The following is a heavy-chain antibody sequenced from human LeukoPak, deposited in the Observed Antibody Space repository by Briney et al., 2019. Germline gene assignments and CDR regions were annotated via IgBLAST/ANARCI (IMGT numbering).Heavy chain of an antibody. D-gene: IGHD3-10*01. CDR1: GGSISSYY. V-gene: IGHV4-59*01. J-gene: IGHJ4*02. CDR3: ARGGYGSGSYYNDEPYYFDY. CDR2: SYYSGST. Sequence: SETLSLTCTASGGSISSYYWSWIRQPPGKGLEWIGYSYYSGSTNYNPSLKSRVTISVDTSKNQFSLKLSSVTAADTAVYYCARGGYGSGSYYNDEPYYFDYWGQGTLVTVSS.